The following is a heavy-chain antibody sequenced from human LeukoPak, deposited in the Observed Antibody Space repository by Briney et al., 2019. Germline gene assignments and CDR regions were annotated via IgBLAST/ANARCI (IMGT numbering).Heavy chain of an antibody. CDR3: ATVRCYYDSSGYNY. V-gene: IGHV1-24*01. J-gene: IGHJ4*02. CDR2: FDPEYGET. CDR1: GYTLSELS. Sequence: ASVKVSCKVSGYTLSELSMHWVRQAPGKGLEWMGGFDPEYGETIYAQKFQGRVTITEDTSTDTAYMELSSLRSEDTAVYYCATVRCYYDSSGYNYWGQGTLVTVSS. D-gene: IGHD3-22*01.